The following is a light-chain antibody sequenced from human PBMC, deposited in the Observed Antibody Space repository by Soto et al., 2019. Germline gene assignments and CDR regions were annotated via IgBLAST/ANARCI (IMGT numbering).Light chain of an antibody. CDR2: GAS. V-gene: IGKV3-15*01. J-gene: IGKJ1*01. CDR1: QSVSSN. Sequence: EIVMTQSPATLSVSTGERATLSCRASQSVSSNLAWYQQKPGQAPRLLIYGASTRATGIPARFSGSGSGTEFTLTISSLQSEDFAVYYCQQYNNSPGTFGQGTKVDIK. CDR3: QQYNNSPGT.